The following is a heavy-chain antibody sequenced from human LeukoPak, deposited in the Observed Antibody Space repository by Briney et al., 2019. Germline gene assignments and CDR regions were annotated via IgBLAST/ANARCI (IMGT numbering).Heavy chain of an antibody. CDR2: ISSSGSTI. CDR1: GFTFSDYY. CDR3: ARGSSGYYRSAFDI. J-gene: IGHJ3*02. V-gene: IGHV3-11*04. D-gene: IGHD3-22*01. Sequence: GGSLRLSCAAPGFTFSDYYMSWIRQAPGKGLEWVSYISSSGSTIYYADSVKGRFTISRDNAKNSLYLQMNSLRAEDTAVYYCARGSSGYYRSAFDIWGQGTMVTVSS.